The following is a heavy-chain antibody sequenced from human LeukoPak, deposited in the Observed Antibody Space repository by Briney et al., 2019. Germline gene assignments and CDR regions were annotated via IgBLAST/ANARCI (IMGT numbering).Heavy chain of an antibody. V-gene: IGHV1-2*02. J-gene: IGHJ4*02. CDR2: VNPKNGAT. CDR1: AYSFTDYY. Sequence: GASVKVSGKASAYSFTDYYMHWVRQAPGQGLEWMGCVNPKNGATSYAHKFRGRVTMTRDTSITTAYMELTSLTSEDTGVYYCAKDAVGLWGSQIDFWSQGAQVTVSS. CDR3: AKDAVGLWGSQIDF. D-gene: IGHD7-27*01.